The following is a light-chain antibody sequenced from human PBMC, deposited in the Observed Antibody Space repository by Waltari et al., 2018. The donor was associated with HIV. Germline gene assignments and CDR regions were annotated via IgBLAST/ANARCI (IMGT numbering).Light chain of an antibody. CDR3: SSYTSSSTLGV. CDR1: RSDIGGYHY. J-gene: IGLJ1*01. V-gene: IGLV2-14*03. CDR2: DVS. Sequence: QSALTQPASVSGSPGQSITIPCTGTRSDIGGYHYVSWYQQHPGKAPKLMISDVSHRPSGVSNRFSGSKSGNTASLTISGLQAEDEADYYCSSYTSSSTLGVFGSGTKVTVL.